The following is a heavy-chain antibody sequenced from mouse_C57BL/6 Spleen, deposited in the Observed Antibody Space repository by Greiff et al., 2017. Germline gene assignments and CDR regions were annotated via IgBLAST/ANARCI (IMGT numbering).Heavy chain of an antibody. CDR1: GFSLTSYG. J-gene: IGHJ3*01. V-gene: IGHV2-6*01. Sequence: VPGVESGPGLVAPSQSLSITCTVSGFSLTSYGVDWVRQSPGKGLEWLGVIWGVGSTNYNSALKSRLSISKDNSKSQVFLKMNSLQTDDTAMYYCASRSLSYWGQGTLVTVSA. D-gene: IGHD3-2*02. CDR3: ASRSLSY. CDR2: IWGVGST.